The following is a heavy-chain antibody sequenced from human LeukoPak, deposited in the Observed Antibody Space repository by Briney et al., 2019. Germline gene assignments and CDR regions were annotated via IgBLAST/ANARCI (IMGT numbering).Heavy chain of an antibody. V-gene: IGHV5-10-1*01. CDR1: GYIFTSYW. J-gene: IGHJ4*02. D-gene: IGHD6-19*01. Sequence: GAPLLISCEGSGYIFTSYWISGGRQLPGKGLEWMGRIDPSDSYTNYSPSFQCHVTISADKSISTVYLQWSSLKASDTAMYYCARHSAGIVVAGKWGQGTLVTVSS. CDR3: ARHSAGIVVAGK. CDR2: IDPSDSYT.